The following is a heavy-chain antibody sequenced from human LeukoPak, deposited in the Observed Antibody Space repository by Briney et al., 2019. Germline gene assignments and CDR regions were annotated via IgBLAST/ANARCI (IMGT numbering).Heavy chain of an antibody. CDR1: GGTFSNFV. D-gene: IGHD3-22*01. J-gene: IGHJ3*02. CDR2: IIPIINTT. V-gene: IGHV1-69*06. Sequence: SVKVSCKASGGTFSNFVISWVRQAPGQGLEWMGAIIPIINTTNYAQKFQGSVTITADKSTSTVYMELSSLRFEDTAIYYCARGHYYDSSGYYLVDDAFDIWGQGTPVTVTS. CDR3: ARGHYYDSSGYYLVDDAFDI.